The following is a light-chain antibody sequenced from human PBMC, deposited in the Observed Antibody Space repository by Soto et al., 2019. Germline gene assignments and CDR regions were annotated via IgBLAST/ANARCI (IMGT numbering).Light chain of an antibody. CDR2: EVR. CDR3: SSYATIRTRPWV. CDR1: SSDVGGYNY. J-gene: IGLJ3*02. Sequence: QSALTQPASVSGSPGQSITISCTGTSSDVGGYNYVSWYQQHPGEAPKLLIYEVRNRPSGVSLRFSGSKSGNTASLTISGLLPEDESDYYCSSYATIRTRPWVFGGGTKLTVL. V-gene: IGLV2-14*01.